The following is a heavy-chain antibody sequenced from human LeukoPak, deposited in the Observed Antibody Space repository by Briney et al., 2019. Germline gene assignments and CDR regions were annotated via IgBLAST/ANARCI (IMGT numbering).Heavy chain of an antibody. CDR2: ISSGGGDT. V-gene: IGHV3-23*01. J-gene: IGHJ4*02. D-gene: IGHD3-10*01. CDR1: GFTFSSYA. CDR3: AKKGGSGSYYNFDY. Sequence: GGSLRLSCAASGFTFSSYAMSWVRQAPGKGLEWVSSISSGGGDTHYADSVKGRFTISRDNSKSTLHLQMNSLRAEDTAVYYCAKKGGSGSYYNFDYWGQGTLVTVSS.